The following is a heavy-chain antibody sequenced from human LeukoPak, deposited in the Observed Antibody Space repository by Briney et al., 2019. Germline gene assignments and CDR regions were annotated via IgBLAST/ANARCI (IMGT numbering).Heavy chain of an antibody. Sequence: SETLSLTCAVYGGSFSGYYWTWIRQPPGKGLEWIGEINHSGSTNYNPSLKSRVTISVDTSKNQFSLKLSSVTAADTSVYYCARGQQLGSSNWFDPWGQGTLVTVSS. J-gene: IGHJ5*02. CDR1: GGSFSGYY. CDR3: ARGQQLGSSNWFDP. V-gene: IGHV4-34*01. CDR2: INHSGST. D-gene: IGHD6-13*01.